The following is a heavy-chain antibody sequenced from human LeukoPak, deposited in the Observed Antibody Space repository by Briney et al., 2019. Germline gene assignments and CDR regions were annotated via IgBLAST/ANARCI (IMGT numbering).Heavy chain of an antibody. Sequence: KPGGSLRLSCAASGFTFSDYYMNWVRQAPGKGLEWVSSISSSSSYIYYADSVKGRFTISGDNAKNSLYLQMNSLRAEDTAVYYCAREYYGSGSYGDYWGQGTLVTVSS. J-gene: IGHJ4*02. CDR1: GFTFSDYY. CDR2: ISSSSSYI. CDR3: AREYYGSGSYGDY. V-gene: IGHV3-21*01. D-gene: IGHD3-10*01.